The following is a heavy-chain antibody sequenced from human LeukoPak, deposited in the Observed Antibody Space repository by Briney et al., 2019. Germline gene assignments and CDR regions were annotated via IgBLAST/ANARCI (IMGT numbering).Heavy chain of an antibody. CDR3: ARDRTIFGVVDY. D-gene: IGHD3-3*01. CDR2: ISSSSSYI. Sequence: GGSLRLSCAASGFTFSSYSMNWVRQAPGKGREWVSSISSSSSYIYYADSVKGRFTISRDNAKNSLYLQMNSLRAEDTAVYYCARDRTIFGVVDYWGQGTLVTVSS. CDR1: GFTFSSYS. V-gene: IGHV3-21*01. J-gene: IGHJ4*02.